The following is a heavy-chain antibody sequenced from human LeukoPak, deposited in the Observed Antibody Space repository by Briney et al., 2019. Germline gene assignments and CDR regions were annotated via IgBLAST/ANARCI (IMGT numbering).Heavy chain of an antibody. J-gene: IGHJ4*02. CDR3: ARTPPCSSTSCYILDY. CDR1: GGPVSGNY. V-gene: IGHV4-59*02. D-gene: IGHD2-2*02. CDR2: ISYSGST. Sequence: PSGTLSLTCNVSGGPVSGNYWSWIRQPPGKGLEWIGYISYSGSTNYNPSLKSRVTMSVDTSKNQFSLKLSSVTSADTAVYYCARTPPCSSTSCYILDYWGQGTLVTVSS.